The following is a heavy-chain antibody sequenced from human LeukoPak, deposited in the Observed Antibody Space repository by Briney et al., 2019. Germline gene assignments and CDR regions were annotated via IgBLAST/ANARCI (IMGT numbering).Heavy chain of an antibody. CDR1: GFTFSSYE. CDR2: ISSSGRSR. J-gene: IGHJ6*02. CDR3: ARDPDRGLPEYGMDV. Sequence: GGSLRLSCAASGFTFSSYEMNWVGQAPGKGLEGVSYISSSGRSRSYADSVKGRFTISRDNAKNSLELQMNSLRAEDTALYYCARDPDRGLPEYGMDVWGQGTTVTVSS. D-gene: IGHD3-10*01. V-gene: IGHV3-48*03.